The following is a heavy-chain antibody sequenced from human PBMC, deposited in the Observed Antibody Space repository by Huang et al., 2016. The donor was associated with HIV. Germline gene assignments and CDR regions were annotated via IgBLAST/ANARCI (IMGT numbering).Heavy chain of an antibody. J-gene: IGHJ4*02. CDR1: GDFIGSTNYY. D-gene: IGHD6-13*01. V-gene: IGHV4-39*01. CDR3: ASQHIGAAATWF. CDR2: VYQSGRT. Sequence: QLQLQESGPGQVKPSETLSLTCTVSGDFIGSTNYYWGWIRQSPGKGREWVGSVYQSGRTNYNPSLKSRVTLSVDTARNQFSLRLNSVTAADTAVYYCASQHIGAAATWFWGRGTQVAVSS.